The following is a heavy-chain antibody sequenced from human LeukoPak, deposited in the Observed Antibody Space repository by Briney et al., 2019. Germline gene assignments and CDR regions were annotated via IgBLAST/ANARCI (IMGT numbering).Heavy chain of an antibody. CDR1: GFTFRSHA. V-gene: IGHV3-23*01. CDR3: ARDLPRRGNDAPLNI. J-gene: IGHJ3*02. CDR2: IYENGGTT. Sequence: GGSLRLSCVGSGFTFRSHAMSWVRQAPEKGLEFVSGIYENGGTTYYADSVKGRFSISRDNSKNTLYLQMDSLRAEDTAVYYCARDLPRRGNDAPLNIWGQGTMVTVSS.